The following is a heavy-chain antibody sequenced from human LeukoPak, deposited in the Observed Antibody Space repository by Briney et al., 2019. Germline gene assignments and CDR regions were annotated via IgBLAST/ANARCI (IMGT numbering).Heavy chain of an antibody. Sequence: SETLSLTCAVYGGSVSGYYWSWIRQRPGKGRKWTGEINHSGSTNYNPSLKRRVTRYVDTSTNQFSLKLSSVTAADTAVYYCARGVHNWFDPWGQGTLVTVSS. D-gene: IGHD6-6*01. CDR1: GGSVSGYY. V-gene: IGHV4-34*01. CDR2: INHSGST. J-gene: IGHJ5*02. CDR3: ARGVHNWFDP.